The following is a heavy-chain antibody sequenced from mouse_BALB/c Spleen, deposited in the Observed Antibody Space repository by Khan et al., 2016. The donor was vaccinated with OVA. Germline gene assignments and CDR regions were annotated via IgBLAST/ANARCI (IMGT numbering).Heavy chain of an antibody. CDR1: GFSLTNYG. Sequence: QVQLKQSGPGLVAPSQSLSITCTISGFSLTNYGVYWVRQPPGKGLEWLVVIWNDGSTTYNSALKSRLTISKDNSKSKVFLKMNSLQTDDTAMYFCARQPYYHYNIMDYWGQGTSVTVSS. D-gene: IGHD2-10*01. CDR2: IWNDGST. CDR3: ARQPYYHYNIMDY. V-gene: IGHV2-6-1*01. J-gene: IGHJ4*01.